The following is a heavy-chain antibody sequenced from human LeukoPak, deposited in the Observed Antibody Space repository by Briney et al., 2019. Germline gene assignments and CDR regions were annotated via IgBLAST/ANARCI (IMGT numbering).Heavy chain of an antibody. CDR1: GFTFSSYA. CDR3: ARGSWRFDYGDSGFDP. J-gene: IGHJ5*02. V-gene: IGHV3-30*03. Sequence: GGSLRLSCAASGFTFSSYAMHWVRQAPGKGLEWVALISYDGSNKYYADSVKGRFTISRDNSKNTLYLQMNSLRAEDTAVYYCARGSWRFDYGDSGFDPWGQGTLVTVSS. CDR2: ISYDGSNK. D-gene: IGHD4-17*01.